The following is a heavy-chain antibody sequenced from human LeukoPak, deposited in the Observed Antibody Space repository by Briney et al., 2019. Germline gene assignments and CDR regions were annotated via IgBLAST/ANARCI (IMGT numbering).Heavy chain of an antibody. CDR2: IYYSGST. CDR1: VGSISSYY. Sequence: SETLSLTCTLSVGSISSYYWSWIRQPPAKGLEWIGYIYYSGSTIYNPSLKSRVTISVDTSKNHFSLKLSYVTAADTDVYYCARMGLWFGELSTYYYYGMDVWGKGTTVTVSS. D-gene: IGHD3-10*01. J-gene: IGHJ6*04. CDR3: ARMGLWFGELSTYYYYGMDV. V-gene: IGHV4-59*01.